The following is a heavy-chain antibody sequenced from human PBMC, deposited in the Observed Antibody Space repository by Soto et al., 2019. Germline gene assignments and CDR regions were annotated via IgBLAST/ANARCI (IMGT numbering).Heavy chain of an antibody. Sequence: SETLSLTCTVSGGSVSSGTYYWSWIRQPPGKGLEWIGFIYNSGSTKYNPSLKSRVTISVDTSKNQFSLKLTSVTAADTAVYYCARNLRNYYGMNVWGQGTTVTVSS. J-gene: IGHJ6*02. V-gene: IGHV4-61*01. CDR1: GGSVSSGTYY. CDR3: ARNLRNYYGMNV. CDR2: IYNSGST.